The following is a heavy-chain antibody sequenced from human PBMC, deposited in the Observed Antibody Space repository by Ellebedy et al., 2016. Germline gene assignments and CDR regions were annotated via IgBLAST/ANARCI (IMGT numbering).Heavy chain of an antibody. CDR3: VSGQYSSGWYVAY. CDR2: IYPSVTT. CDR1: GASMSNNY. J-gene: IGHJ4*02. V-gene: IGHV4-4*07. Sequence: SETLSLXXTVSGASMSNNYWTWIRQPAGKGLEWIGRIYPSVTTDYNPSLKSRVSMSVDTSKKQFSLKLTSVTAADTAVYYCVSGQYSSGWYVAYWGQGTLVTVSS. D-gene: IGHD6-19*01.